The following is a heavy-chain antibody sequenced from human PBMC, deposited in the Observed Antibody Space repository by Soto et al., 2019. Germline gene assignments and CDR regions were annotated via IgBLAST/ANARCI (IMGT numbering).Heavy chain of an antibody. CDR1: GFTFSSYA. Sequence: PGGSLRLSCAASGFTFSSYAMSWVRQAPGKGLEWVSAISGSGGSTYYADSVKGRFTISRDNSKNTLYLQMNSLRAEDTAVYYCAKRSYYYDSSGYSPFDYWGQGTLVTVSS. CDR2: ISGSGGST. CDR3: AKRSYYYDSSGYSPFDY. V-gene: IGHV3-23*01. D-gene: IGHD3-22*01. J-gene: IGHJ4*02.